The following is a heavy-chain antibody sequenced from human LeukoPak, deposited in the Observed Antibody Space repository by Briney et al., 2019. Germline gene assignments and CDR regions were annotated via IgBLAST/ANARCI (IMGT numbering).Heavy chain of an antibody. J-gene: IGHJ4*02. Sequence: SVNVSCKASGGTFSSYAISWVRQAAGHGREWRGRISPIVGIANYSQKYQGRVTITADKSTSTAYMELSSVRSEDTAGYCCAKGQVLWSGERGLDYWGQGTLATVSS. CDR1: GGTFSSYA. V-gene: IGHV1-69*04. CDR3: AKGQVLWSGERGLDY. CDR2: ISPIVGIA. D-gene: IGHD3-10*01.